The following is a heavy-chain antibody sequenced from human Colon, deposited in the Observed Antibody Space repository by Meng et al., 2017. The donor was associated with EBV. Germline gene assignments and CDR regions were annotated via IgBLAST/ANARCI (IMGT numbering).Heavy chain of an antibody. CDR2: IPHRGSS. D-gene: IGHD3-10*01. CDR1: GDSITNHYW. V-gene: IGHV4-4*02. CDR3: LRGSGGSV. J-gene: IGHJ1*01. Sequence: RGSGPATVKPTRTLSLSCAVAGDSITNHYWWAGFRQPPGKGLEWIGEIPHRGSSAYNPSLKSRVSMSIDKSKNQFSLKLTFVTAADTAVYHCLRGSGGSVWGQGTLVTVSS.